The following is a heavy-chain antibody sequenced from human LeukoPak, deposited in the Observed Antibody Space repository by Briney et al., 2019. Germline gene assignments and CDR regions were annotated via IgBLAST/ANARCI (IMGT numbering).Heavy chain of an antibody. D-gene: IGHD2-8*01. CDR3: SRENGAFSPFGY. Sequence: SETLSLTCTVSGGSISTTTSFWGWVRQPPGQGLEWIGEISLTGLTHYNPSLESRVTVSLDKSKNQLSLNLTSVTAADTAVYYCSRENGAFSPFGYWGQGTLVTVLS. J-gene: IGHJ4*02. CDR1: GGSISTTTSF. CDR2: ISLTGLT. V-gene: IGHV4-39*07.